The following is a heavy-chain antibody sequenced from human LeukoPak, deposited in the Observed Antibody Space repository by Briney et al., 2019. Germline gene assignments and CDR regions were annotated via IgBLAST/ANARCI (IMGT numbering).Heavy chain of an antibody. D-gene: IGHD3-22*01. Sequence: ASVKVSCKASGGTFSSYAISWVRQAPGQGLEWMGWISAYNGNTNYAQKLQGRVTMTTDTSTSTAYMELRSLRSDDTAVYYCAAYDSSANDAFDIWGQGTMVTVSS. CDR1: GGTFSSYA. CDR2: ISAYNGNT. V-gene: IGHV1-18*01. J-gene: IGHJ3*02. CDR3: AAYDSSANDAFDI.